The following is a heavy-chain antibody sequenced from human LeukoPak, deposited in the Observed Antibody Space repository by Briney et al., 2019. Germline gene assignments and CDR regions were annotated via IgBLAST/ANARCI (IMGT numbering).Heavy chain of an antibody. CDR1: GDSLSNNNVA. D-gene: IGHD5-18*01. CDR3: ARGCYSSFDY. CDR2: TYYRSKWNT. V-gene: IGHV6-1*01. J-gene: IGHJ4*02. Sequence: SQTLSLTCAISGDSLSNNNVAWNWIRQSPSRGLEWLGRTYYRSKWNTDYAVSVKSRITINSDTSKNQFSLQLNSVTPEDTAVYYCARGCYSSFDYRDQGTLVTVSS.